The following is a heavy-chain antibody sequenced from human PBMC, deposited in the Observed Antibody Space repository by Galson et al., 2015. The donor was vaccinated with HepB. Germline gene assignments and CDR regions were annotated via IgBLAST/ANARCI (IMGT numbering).Heavy chain of an antibody. J-gene: IGHJ4*02. CDR3: TRGGSGTYPGY. CDR2: IRSKGFGGAT. Sequence: SLRLSCAASGFTFGDYAMSWFRQAPGKGLEWVAFIRSKGFGGATEYAASVKGRFTISRDDSESIAYLQMNSLKTEDTAVYYCTRGGSGTYPGYWGQGTPVTVSS. D-gene: IGHD1-26*01. V-gene: IGHV3-49*03. CDR1: GFTFGDYA.